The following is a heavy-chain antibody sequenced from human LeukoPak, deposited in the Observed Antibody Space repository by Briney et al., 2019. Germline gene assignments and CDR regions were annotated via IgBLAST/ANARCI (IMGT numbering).Heavy chain of an antibody. Sequence: GGSLRLSCAASGFTFSSYWMSWARQAPGKGLEWVANIKQDGSEKYYVDSVKGRFTISRDNAKNSLYLQMNSLRAEDTAVYYCARERRYSYGYSKDYWGQGTLVTVSA. J-gene: IGHJ4*02. D-gene: IGHD5-18*01. CDR2: IKQDGSEK. CDR3: ARERRYSYGYSKDY. V-gene: IGHV3-7*01. CDR1: GFTFSSYW.